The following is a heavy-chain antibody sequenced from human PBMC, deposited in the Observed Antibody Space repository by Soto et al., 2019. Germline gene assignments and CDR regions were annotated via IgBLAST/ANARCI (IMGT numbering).Heavy chain of an antibody. D-gene: IGHD3-22*01. CDR2: IYYSAST. CDR3: ARLYYYDSSGYYPTLPFDP. V-gene: IGHV4-31*02. CDR1: GGSISXXGXX. Sequence: TXSLXXTVSGGSISXXGXXXXXXRQHXXXGLEWIGYIYYSASTYYNPSLKSRVTISVDTSKNQFSLKLSSVTAADTAVYYCARLYYYDSSGYYPTLPFDPWGQGTLVTVSS. J-gene: IGHJ5*02.